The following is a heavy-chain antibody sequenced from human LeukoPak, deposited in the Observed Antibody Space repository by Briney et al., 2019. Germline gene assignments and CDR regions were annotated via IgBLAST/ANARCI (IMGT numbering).Heavy chain of an antibody. D-gene: IGHD4-17*01. CDR1: VGTFSSYA. CDR3: ARAPPDYGDPYYFDY. Sequence: SVKVSCKASVGTFSSYAISWVRQAPGQGLEWMGRIIPILGIANYAQKFQGRVTITADKSTSTAYMELSSLRSEDTAVYYCARAPPDYGDPYYFDYWGQGTLVTVSS. V-gene: IGHV1-69*04. J-gene: IGHJ4*02. CDR2: IIPILGIA.